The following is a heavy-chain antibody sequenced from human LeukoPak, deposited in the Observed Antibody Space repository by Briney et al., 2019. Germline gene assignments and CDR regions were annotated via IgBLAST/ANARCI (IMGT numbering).Heavy chain of an antibody. CDR1: GFTFSSYV. V-gene: IGHV3-23*01. CDR3: ANLAWELLRSGYYFDY. Sequence: GGSLRLSCAASGFTFSSYVMSWVRQAPGKGLEWVSGISGSGGSTYYADSVKGRFTISRDNSKNTLYLQMNSLRAEDTAVYYCANLAWELLRSGYYFDYWGQGTLVTVSS. CDR2: ISGSGGST. J-gene: IGHJ4*02. D-gene: IGHD1-26*01.